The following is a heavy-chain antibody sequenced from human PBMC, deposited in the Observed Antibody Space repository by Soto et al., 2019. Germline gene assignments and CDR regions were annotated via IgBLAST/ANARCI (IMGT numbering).Heavy chain of an antibody. D-gene: IGHD1-26*01. Sequence: GGSLRLSCAASGFTFSSYAMHWVRQAPGKGLEWVAVISYDGSNKYYADSVKGRFTISRDNSKNTLYLQMNSLRAEDTAVYYCARAKGGSYHKRYYYYGMDVWGQGTTVTVSS. CDR1: GFTFSSYA. V-gene: IGHV3-30-3*01. CDR3: ARAKGGSYHKRYYYYGMDV. CDR2: ISYDGSNK. J-gene: IGHJ6*02.